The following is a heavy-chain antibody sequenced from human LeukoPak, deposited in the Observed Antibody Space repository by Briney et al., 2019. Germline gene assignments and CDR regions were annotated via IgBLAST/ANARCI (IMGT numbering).Heavy chain of an antibody. Sequence: SETLSLTCTVSGYSISSGYYWGWIRQPPGKGLEWIGSIYHSGSTYYNPSLKSRVTISVDTSKNQFSLKLSSVTAADTAVYYCAIDIVVVTAAIPGDLWGRGTLVTVSS. CDR1: GYSISSGYY. V-gene: IGHV4-38-2*02. D-gene: IGHD2-2*01. CDR3: AIDIVVVTAAIPGDL. CDR2: IYHSGST. J-gene: IGHJ2*01.